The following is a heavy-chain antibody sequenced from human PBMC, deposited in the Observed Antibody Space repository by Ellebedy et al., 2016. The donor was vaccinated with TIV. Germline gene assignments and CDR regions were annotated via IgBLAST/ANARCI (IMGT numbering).Heavy chain of an antibody. CDR1: GFTFSSYS. V-gene: IGHV3-21*01. J-gene: IGHJ6*02. Sequence: GESLKISCAASGFTFSSYSMNWVRQAPGKGLEWVSSISSSSSYIYYADSVKGRFTISRDNAKNSLYLQMNSLRDEDTAVYYCASAHTIFGVVTPPGGYYYGMDVWGQGTTVTVSS. D-gene: IGHD3-3*01. CDR2: ISSSSSYI. CDR3: ASAHTIFGVVTPPGGYYYGMDV.